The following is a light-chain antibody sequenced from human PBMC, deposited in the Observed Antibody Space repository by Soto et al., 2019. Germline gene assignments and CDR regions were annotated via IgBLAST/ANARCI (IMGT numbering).Light chain of an antibody. CDR1: QTIDTY. J-gene: IGKJ3*01. CDR3: QKYDSAPFT. Sequence: DIQLTQSPSSLSASVGDRVTITCRASQTIDTYLAWYQQKPGQLPKLLIQAASTLQSGVPSRFSASKSGTESTLTISSLQPEDVATYYCQKYDSAPFTFGPGTKVDI. CDR2: AAS. V-gene: IGKV1-27*01.